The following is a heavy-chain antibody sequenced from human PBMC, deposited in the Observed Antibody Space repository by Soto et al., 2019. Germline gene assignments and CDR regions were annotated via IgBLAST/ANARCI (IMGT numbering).Heavy chain of an antibody. CDR3: AKDGGGGFLAGIDY. V-gene: IGHV3-23*01. D-gene: IGHD3-16*01. J-gene: IGHJ4*02. CDR1: GFNFGTYA. CDR2: IRGSETT. Sequence: LRLSCAASGFNFGTYAMSWVRQAPGKGLEWVSSIRGSETTYYADSVKGRFTISRDNSRNTLYLQIDSLRAEDTAIYYCAKDGGGGFLAGIDYWGQGTLVTVSS.